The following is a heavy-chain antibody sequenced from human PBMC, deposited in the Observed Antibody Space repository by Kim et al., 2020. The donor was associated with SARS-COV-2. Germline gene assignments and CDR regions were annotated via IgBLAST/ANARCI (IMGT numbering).Heavy chain of an antibody. CDR2: INHSGST. CDR3: ARSRYSSSWHYYFDY. D-gene: IGHD6-13*01. J-gene: IGHJ4*02. Sequence: SETLSLTCAVYGGSFSGYYWSWIRQPPGKGLEWIGEINHSGSTNYNPSLKSRVTISVDTSKNQFSLKLSSVTAADTAVYYCARSRYSSSWHYYFDYWGQGTLVTVSS. V-gene: IGHV4-34*01. CDR1: GGSFSGYY.